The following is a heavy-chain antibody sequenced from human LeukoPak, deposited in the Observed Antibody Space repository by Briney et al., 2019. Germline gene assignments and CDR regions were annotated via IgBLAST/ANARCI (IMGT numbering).Heavy chain of an antibody. Sequence: GGSLRLSCAASGFTFSSYAMQWVRQAPGKGLEWVSGINVSGGSTWYADSVKGRFAISRDNSKNTLYLQMNSLRAEDTAVYYCAKYVSAKGPPYALDVWGQGTTVTVSS. V-gene: IGHV3-23*01. D-gene: IGHD2/OR15-2a*01. CDR3: AKYVSAKGPPYALDV. CDR1: GFTFSSYA. CDR2: INVSGGST. J-gene: IGHJ6*02.